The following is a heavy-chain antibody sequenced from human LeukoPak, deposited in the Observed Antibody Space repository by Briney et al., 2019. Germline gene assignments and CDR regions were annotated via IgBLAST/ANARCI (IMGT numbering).Heavy chain of an antibody. CDR3: ARDLYPSIAAAGTRAFYY. V-gene: IGHV3-7*01. Sequence: PGGSLRLSCAASGFKFSSDWMSWVRQAPGKGLEWVANIKEDGSEKYYVDSVKGRFTISRDNAKNSLYLQMNSLRAEDTAVYYCARDLYPSIAAAGTRAFYYWGQGTLVTVSS. D-gene: IGHD6-13*01. CDR2: IKEDGSEK. CDR1: GFKFSSDW. J-gene: IGHJ4*02.